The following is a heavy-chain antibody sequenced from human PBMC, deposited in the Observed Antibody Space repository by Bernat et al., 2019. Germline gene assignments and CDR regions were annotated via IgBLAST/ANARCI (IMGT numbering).Heavy chain of an antibody. CDR2: INIDGTTT. CDR3: VRDPNRKLDY. Sequence: EVQLAESGGGLVQPGGSLRLSCAASGFTFSGYWMDWVRQAPGKGPVWVSRINIDGTTTNYADSVKGRFTMSRDNAKNTVYLQMNSLRAEDTAVYYCVRDPNRKLDYWGQGNQVTVSP. V-gene: IGHV3-74*01. CDR1: GFTFSGYW. J-gene: IGHJ4*02. D-gene: IGHD1-1*01.